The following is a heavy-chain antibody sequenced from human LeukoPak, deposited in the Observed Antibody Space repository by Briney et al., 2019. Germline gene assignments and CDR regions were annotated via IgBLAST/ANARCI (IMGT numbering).Heavy chain of an antibody. CDR1: GYTFTSYY. Sequence: ASVKVSCMASGYTFTSYYMHWVRQAPGQGLEWKGIINPSGGSTSYAQKFQGRVTMTRDTSTSTVYMELSSLRSEDTAVYYCARDRIGGATFGWFDPWGQGTLVTVSS. CDR3: ARDRIGGATFGWFDP. J-gene: IGHJ5*02. D-gene: IGHD1-26*01. CDR2: INPSGGST. V-gene: IGHV1-46*01.